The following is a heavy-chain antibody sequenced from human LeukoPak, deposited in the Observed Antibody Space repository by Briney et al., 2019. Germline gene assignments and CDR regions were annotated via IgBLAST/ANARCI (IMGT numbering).Heavy chain of an antibody. D-gene: IGHD6-13*01. CDR1: GFTFSSSN. V-gene: IGHV3-7*01. CDR2: INQDGGEK. Sequence: GGSLRLSCAASGFTFSSSNMNWVRQAPGMGLEWVANINQDGGEKYYVDSVKGRFTISRDNAKNSLYLQMNDMRVEDTAVYYCVRLSITVAGSDYWGQGALVTVSS. J-gene: IGHJ4*02. CDR3: VRLSITVAGSDY.